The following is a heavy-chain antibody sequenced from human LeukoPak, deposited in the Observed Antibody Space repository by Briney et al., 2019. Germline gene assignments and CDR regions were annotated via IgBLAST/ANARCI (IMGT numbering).Heavy chain of an antibody. J-gene: IGHJ4*02. CDR1: GFSFSSYG. CDR3: ARDHAGSGRAFDN. D-gene: IGHD2-15*01. V-gene: IGHV3-30*02. CDR2: IWSDGNNK. Sequence: GGSLRLSCAASGFSFSSYGMHWVRQAPGKGLEWVALIWSDGNNKYYADSVQGRFTISRDNSMNTLYLQMNSLRVEDTAVYYCARDHAGSGRAFDNWGQGALVTVSS.